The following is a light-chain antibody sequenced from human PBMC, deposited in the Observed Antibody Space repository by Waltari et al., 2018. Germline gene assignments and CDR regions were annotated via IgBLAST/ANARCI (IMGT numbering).Light chain of an antibody. J-gene: IGLJ2*01. Sequence: QSVLTQPPSASATPGQRVTISCSGTSPHVGGSIVHWYQQVPGTAPKLLITDRKQRASGVPDRFSGSKSGTSASLAISGLQSEDGAVYFGAVWDARLNGPVFGGGTKVTVL. CDR1: SPHVGGSI. CDR2: DRK. CDR3: AVWDARLNGPV. V-gene: IGLV1-44*01.